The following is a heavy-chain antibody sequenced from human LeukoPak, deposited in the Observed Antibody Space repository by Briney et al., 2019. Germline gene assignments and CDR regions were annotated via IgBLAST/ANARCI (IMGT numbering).Heavy chain of an antibody. CDR1: GFTFSNYY. D-gene: IGHD2-21*02. CDR2: IKHDGSEK. CDR3: ARSNCGGDCYLGFDY. Sequence: GGSLRLSCAASGFTFSNYYMSWVRQAPGKGLEWVANIKHDGSEKYYVGSVKGRFTISRDNADNSLYLQMSSLRAEDTALYYCARSNCGGDCYLGFDYWGQGTLVTVSS. J-gene: IGHJ4*02. V-gene: IGHV3-7*01.